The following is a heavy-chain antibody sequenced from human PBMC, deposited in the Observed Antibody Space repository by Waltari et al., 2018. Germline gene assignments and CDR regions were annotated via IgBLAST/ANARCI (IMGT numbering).Heavy chain of an antibody. V-gene: IGHV7-4-1*02. CDR3: ARKIGATSSAWYFDL. Sequence: QVQLVQSGSELREPGASVKISCQASGYSFSDYPMNWVRQAPGQGLEWMGWINTDTGNPTYAQGFTGRFVFSLDTSVSTAYLQISSLEAEDTAVYYCARKIGATSSAWYFDLWGRGPLVTVSS. CDR1: GYSFSDYP. J-gene: IGHJ2*01. CDR2: INTDTGNP. D-gene: IGHD6-6*01.